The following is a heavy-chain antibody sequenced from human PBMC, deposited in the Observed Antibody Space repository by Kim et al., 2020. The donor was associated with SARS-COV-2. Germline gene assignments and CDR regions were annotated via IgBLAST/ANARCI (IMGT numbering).Heavy chain of an antibody. J-gene: IGHJ4*02. D-gene: IGHD2-15*01. CDR2: ISYDGSNK. CDR1: GFTFSSYG. CDR3: AKDYPLSGGGSCPGDY. Sequence: GGSLRLSCAASGFTFSSYGMHWVRQAPGKGLEWVAVISYDGSNKYYADSVKGRFTISRDNSKNTLYLQMNSLRAEDTAVYYCAKDYPLSGGGSCPGDYWGQGTLVTVSS. V-gene: IGHV3-30*18.